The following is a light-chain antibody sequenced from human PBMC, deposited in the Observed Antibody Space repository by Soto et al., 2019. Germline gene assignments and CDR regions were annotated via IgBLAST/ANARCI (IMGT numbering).Light chain of an antibody. CDR3: QRYGASSTYT. Sequence: EIVLTQSPGTLSLSPGERATLSCRASQSVSSSYLAWYQQKPGQAPRLLIYGASSRATGIPDRFSGSGSGPDFTLTISRLEPEDFAVYYCQRYGASSTYTFGQGTKLEIK. CDR2: GAS. CDR1: QSVSSSY. J-gene: IGKJ2*01. V-gene: IGKV3-20*01.